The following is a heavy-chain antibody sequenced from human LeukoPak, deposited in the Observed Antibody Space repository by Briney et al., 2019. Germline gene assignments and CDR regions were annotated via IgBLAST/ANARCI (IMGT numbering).Heavy chain of an antibody. Sequence: GSLRLSCAASGFTFSSYWMHWVRPAPGKGLVWGSRINTDGSSTSYADSVKGRFTISRDNAKNTLYLQMNSLRAEDTAVYYCARSRTIFGVVDAFDIWGQGTMVTVSS. D-gene: IGHD3-3*01. CDR2: INTDGSST. CDR1: GFTFSSYW. J-gene: IGHJ3*02. CDR3: ARSRTIFGVVDAFDI. V-gene: IGHV3-74*01.